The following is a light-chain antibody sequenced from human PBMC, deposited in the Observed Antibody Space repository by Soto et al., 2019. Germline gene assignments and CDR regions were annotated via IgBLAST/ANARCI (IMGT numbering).Light chain of an antibody. V-gene: IGKV3-15*01. CDR2: GAS. J-gene: IGKJ1*01. CDR1: QSVSSN. Sequence: ELVMTQSPATLSVSPGETATLSCRASQSVSSNLAWYQQKPGQAPSLLIYGASTRATDIPPRFSGSGSGTEFTLTITSLQSEDFAVYYCQQYGSSPWTFGQGTNVDI. CDR3: QQYGSSPWT.